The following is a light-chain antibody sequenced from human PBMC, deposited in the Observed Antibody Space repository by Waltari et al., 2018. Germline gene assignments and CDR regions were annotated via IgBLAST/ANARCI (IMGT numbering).Light chain of an antibody. V-gene: IGKV3-20*01. CDR3: QHYVRLPVT. J-gene: IGKJ1*01. CDR1: QSVRRT. Sequence: EIVLTQSQGTLSLSPGERATLSCRASQSVRRTLAWYHQKPGQAPRLLIYGASTRATGIPERFSGGGSGTDFSLTISRLEPEDFAVYYCQHYVRLPVTFGQGTKVEIK. CDR2: GAS.